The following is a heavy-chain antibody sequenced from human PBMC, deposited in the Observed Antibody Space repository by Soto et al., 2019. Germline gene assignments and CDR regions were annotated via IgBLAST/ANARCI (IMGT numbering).Heavy chain of an antibody. D-gene: IGHD5-12*01. Sequence: ASVKVSCKASGYTFTSYGISWVRQAPGQGLEWMGWISAYNGNTNYAQKLQGRVTMTTDTSTSTAYMELRSLRSDDTAVYYCARVPSGTYSGSFDYWGQGTLVNVSS. CDR3: ARVPSGTYSGSFDY. V-gene: IGHV1-18*01. CDR1: GYTFTSYG. CDR2: ISAYNGNT. J-gene: IGHJ4*02.